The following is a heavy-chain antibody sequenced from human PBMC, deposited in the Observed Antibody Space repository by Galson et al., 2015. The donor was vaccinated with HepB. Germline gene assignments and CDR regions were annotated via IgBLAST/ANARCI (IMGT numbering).Heavy chain of an antibody. CDR2: IYTSGST. CDR3: ARDGRPPQPPGHYYMDV. Sequence: TLSLTCTDSGGSISSGSYYWSWIRQPAGKGLEWIGRIYTSGSTNYNPSLKSRVTMSVDTSKNQFSLKLSSVTAADTAVYYCARDGRPPQPPGHYYMDVWGKGTTVTVSS. J-gene: IGHJ6*03. CDR1: GGSISSGSYY. V-gene: IGHV4-61*02. D-gene: IGHD1-1*01.